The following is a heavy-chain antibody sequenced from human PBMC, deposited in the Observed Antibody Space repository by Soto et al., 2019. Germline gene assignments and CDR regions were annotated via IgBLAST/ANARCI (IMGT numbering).Heavy chain of an antibody. J-gene: IGHJ4*01. D-gene: IGHD3-10*01. CDR1: GGSISSSNW. CDR2: IYYSGST. V-gene: IGHV4-4*02. CDR3: ARSLGNYFDY. Sequence: SETLSLTCAVSGGSISSSNWWSWVRQPPGKGLERIGYIYYSGSTSYNPSLKTRVTISIDTSRNQFSLKLTSTTAADTAIYYCARSLGNYFDYWGRGTLVTVSS.